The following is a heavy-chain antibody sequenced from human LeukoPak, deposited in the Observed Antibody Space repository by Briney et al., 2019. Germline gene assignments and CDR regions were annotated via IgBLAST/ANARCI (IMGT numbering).Heavy chain of an antibody. CDR2: INPNSGGT. CDR1: GYTFTDYY. J-gene: IGHJ6*02. CDR3: ARGLRFLEWSIHYGMDV. Sequence: ASVKVSCKASGYTFTDYYMHWVRQAPGQGLEWMGWINPNSGGTNYAQKFQGRVTMTRDTSISTAYMELSRLRSDDTAVYYCARGLRFLEWSIHYGMDVWGQGTTVTVSS. D-gene: IGHD3-3*01. V-gene: IGHV1-2*02.